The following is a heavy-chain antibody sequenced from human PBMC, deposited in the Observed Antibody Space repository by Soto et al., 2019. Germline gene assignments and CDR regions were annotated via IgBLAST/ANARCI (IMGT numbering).Heavy chain of an antibody. J-gene: IGHJ4*02. CDR3: ARRDGYNFYFDY. CDR2: INAGNGNT. D-gene: IGHD5-12*01. CDR1: GGTFSSYT. Sequence: ASVKVSCKASGGTFSSYTISWVRQAPGQRLEWMGWINAGNGNTKYSQKFQGRVTITRDTSASTAYMELSSLRSEDTAVYYCARRDGYNFYFDYWGQGTLVTVSS. V-gene: IGHV1-3*01.